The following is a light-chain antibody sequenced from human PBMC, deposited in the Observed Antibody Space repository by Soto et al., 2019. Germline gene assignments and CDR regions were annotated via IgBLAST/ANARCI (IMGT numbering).Light chain of an antibody. J-gene: IGKJ2*01. V-gene: IGKV2-30*01. CDR3: LRGAYWPHP. Sequence: DVVMTQSPLSLPVTLGQPASISCRSSQSPLYSDGNTYLSWFHQRPGQSPRRLIYKVSHRDSGVPERFRGSVSGTDFTPQINRVEAEDLGVCYCLRGAYWPHPLGQGTKLEIK. CDR2: KVS. CDR1: QSPLYSDGNTY.